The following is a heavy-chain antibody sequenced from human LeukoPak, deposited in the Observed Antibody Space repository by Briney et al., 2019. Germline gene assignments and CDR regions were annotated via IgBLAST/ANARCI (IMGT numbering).Heavy chain of an antibody. CDR3: ARRRYSSGWPHLDY. J-gene: IGHJ4*02. CDR1: GASISSSSYY. CDR2: IYYSGST. D-gene: IGHD6-19*01. V-gene: IGHV4-39*07. Sequence: SETLSLTCTVSGASISSSSYYWGWIRQPPGKGLEWIGSIYYSGSTYYNPSLKSRVTISVDTSKNQFSLKLSSVTAADTAVYYCARRRYSSGWPHLDYWGQGTLVTVSS.